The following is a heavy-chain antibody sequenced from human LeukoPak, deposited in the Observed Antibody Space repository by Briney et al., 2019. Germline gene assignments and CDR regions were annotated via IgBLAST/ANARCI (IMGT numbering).Heavy chain of an antibody. CDR1: GGTFINYA. D-gene: IGHD3-22*01. CDR3: ARDQWSYYDSQPQRNAAFDI. CDR2: IIPIFGIA. Sequence: SVKVSFKASGGTFINYAISWVRQAPGQGLEWMGRIIPIFGIANYAQKFQGRVTITADKSTSTAYMELSSLRSEDTAVYYCARDQWSYYDSQPQRNAAFDIWGQGTMVTVSS. J-gene: IGHJ3*02. V-gene: IGHV1-69*10.